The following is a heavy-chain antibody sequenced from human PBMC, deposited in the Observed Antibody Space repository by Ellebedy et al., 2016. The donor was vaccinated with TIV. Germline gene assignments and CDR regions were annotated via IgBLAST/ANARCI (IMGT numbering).Heavy chain of an antibody. CDR3: ARAPLVIAARDYYYYYYMDV. CDR2: MNPNSGNT. CDR1: GYTFTSFD. V-gene: IGHV1-8*01. D-gene: IGHD6-6*01. Sequence: ASVKVSCXATGYTFTSFDINWVRQATGQGLEWMGWMNPNSGNTGYAQKFQGRVTMTRNTSISIAYMELSSLTSEDTAVYYCARAPLVIAARDYYYYYYMDVWGKGTTVTVSS. J-gene: IGHJ6*03.